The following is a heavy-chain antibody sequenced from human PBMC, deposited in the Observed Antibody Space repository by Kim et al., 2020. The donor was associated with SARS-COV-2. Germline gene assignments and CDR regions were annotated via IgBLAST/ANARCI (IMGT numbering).Heavy chain of an antibody. CDR3: ARAGDYGDYIVN. Sequence: NHNPPLKSRVTISVDTSKNQFSLKLSSVTAADTAVYYCARAGDYGDYIVNWGQGTLVTVSS. V-gene: IGHV4-59*01. J-gene: IGHJ4*02. D-gene: IGHD4-17*01.